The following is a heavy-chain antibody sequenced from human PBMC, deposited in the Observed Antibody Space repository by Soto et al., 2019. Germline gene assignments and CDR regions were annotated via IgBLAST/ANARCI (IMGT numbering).Heavy chain of an antibody. V-gene: IGHV4-34*01. D-gene: IGHD2-2*01. CDR3: ARITPVPDNWFDP. CDR1: GGSFSGYY. CDR2: INHSGST. J-gene: IGHJ5*02. Sequence: QVQLQQWGAGLLKPSETLSLTCAVYGGSFSGYYWSWIRQPPGKGLEWIGEINHSGSTNYNPSLKSRATISVDTSKNQFSLKLSSATAADTAVYYCARITPVPDNWFDPWGQGTLVTVSS.